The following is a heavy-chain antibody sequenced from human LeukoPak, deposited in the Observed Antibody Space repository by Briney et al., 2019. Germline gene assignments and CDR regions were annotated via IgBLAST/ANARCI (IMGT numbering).Heavy chain of an antibody. CDR1: GFTFSNYG. J-gene: IGHJ6*04. CDR2: IRYDGINK. CDR3: AKGGLTVMDV. V-gene: IGHV3-30*02. D-gene: IGHD4-17*01. Sequence: GGSLRLSCAASGFTFSNYGIHWVRQAPGNGLEWVAFIRYDGINKYYADSVKGRFTISRDNSKNTLYLQMNSLRVEDTAVYYCAKGGLTVMDVWGKGTTVTISS.